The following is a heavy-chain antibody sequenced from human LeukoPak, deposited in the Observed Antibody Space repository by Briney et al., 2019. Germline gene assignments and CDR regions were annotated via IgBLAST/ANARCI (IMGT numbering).Heavy chain of an antibody. CDR2: IKHDGNTK. CDR1: GFTFSHYY. D-gene: IGHD2-2*01. J-gene: IGHJ3*01. V-gene: IGHV3-7*01. Sequence: PGGSLRLSCTVSGFTFSHYYMSWVRQAPGKGLEWVANIKHDGNTKNYVDSVKGRFTISRDNAKNSLYLQMNSLRGDDTAVYFCARDSAACYACAFDVWGQGTMVAVPS. CDR3: ARDSAACYACAFDV.